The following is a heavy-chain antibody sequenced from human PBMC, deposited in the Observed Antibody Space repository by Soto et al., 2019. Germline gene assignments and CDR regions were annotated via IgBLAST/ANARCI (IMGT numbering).Heavy chain of an antibody. CDR2: IGGRGTSS. Sequence: GGSLRLSCAASCFTFSNYAMSWVRQAPGKGLEWVSGIGGRGTSSYYADSVKGRFAISRDNSYNTLFLQLHSLRAEDTAVYYCAKSRYADSSGDYYDFWGQGTRVTVSS. V-gene: IGHV3-23*01. CDR1: CFTFSNYA. J-gene: IGHJ4*02. CDR3: AKSRYADSSGDYYDF. D-gene: IGHD3-22*01.